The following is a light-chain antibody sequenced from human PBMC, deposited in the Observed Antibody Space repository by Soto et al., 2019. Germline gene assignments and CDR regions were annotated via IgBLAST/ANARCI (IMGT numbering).Light chain of an antibody. CDR2: GTS. V-gene: IGKV3-20*01. J-gene: IGKJ5*01. CDR1: QSVSSN. Sequence: EIVMTQSPATLSVSPGERATLSCRASQSVSSNLAWYQQKPGQAPRLLISGTSSRATGIPDRFSGSGSGTDFTLTISRLEPEDFAVYYCQQYGSSRITFGQGTRLEIK. CDR3: QQYGSSRIT.